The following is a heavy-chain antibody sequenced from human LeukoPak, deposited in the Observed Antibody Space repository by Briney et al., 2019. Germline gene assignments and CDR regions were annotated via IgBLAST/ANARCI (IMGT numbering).Heavy chain of an antibody. D-gene: IGHD3-10*01. Sequence: PGRSLRLSCAASGFTFSSYAMHWVRQAPGKGLEWVAVISYDGSNKYYADSVKGRFTISRDNAKNSLYLQMNSLRAEDTAVYYCARDEYYYGSGSYYNEIYYYGMDVWGQGTTVTVSS. V-gene: IGHV3-30-3*01. J-gene: IGHJ6*02. CDR1: GFTFSSYA. CDR3: ARDEYYYGSGSYYNEIYYYGMDV. CDR2: ISYDGSNK.